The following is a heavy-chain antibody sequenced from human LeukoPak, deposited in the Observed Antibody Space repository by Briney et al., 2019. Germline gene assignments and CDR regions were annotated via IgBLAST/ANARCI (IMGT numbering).Heavy chain of an antibody. V-gene: IGHV4-59*01. CDR2: IYYSGST. J-gene: IGHJ4*02. Sequence: SETLSLTCTVSGGSISSYYWSWIWQPPGKGLEWIGYIYYSGSTNYNPSLKSRVTISVDTSKNQFSLKLSSVTAADTAVYYCARDSQGSGKDYWGQGTLVTVSS. CDR3: ARDSQGSGKDY. D-gene: IGHD3-10*01. CDR1: GGSISSYY.